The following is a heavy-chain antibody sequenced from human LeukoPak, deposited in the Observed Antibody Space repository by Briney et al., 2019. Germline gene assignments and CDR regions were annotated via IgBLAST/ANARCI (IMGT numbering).Heavy chain of an antibody. D-gene: IGHD1-26*01. CDR3: ARDPYSGGYGDYYYYYMDL. CDR1: GFTLTNAW. V-gene: IGHV3-21*01. CDR2: ITSSSSYI. Sequence: GGSLRLSCAASGFTLTNAWMSWVRQAPGKGLEWVSSITSSSSYIYYADSVKGRFTISRDNAKNSLYLQMNSLRAEDTAVYYCARDPYSGGYGDYYYYYMDLWGQGTTVTISS. J-gene: IGHJ6*03.